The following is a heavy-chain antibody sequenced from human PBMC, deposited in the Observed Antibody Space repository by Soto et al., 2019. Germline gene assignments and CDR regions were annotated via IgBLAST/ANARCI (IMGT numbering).Heavy chain of an antibody. V-gene: IGHV3-30*18. Sequence: QVQLVESGGGVVQPGRSLRLSCAASGFTFSTSAMHWVRQAPGKGLEWVAVIAYDGSNKYYLDSVKGRFSVSRDNVKNTMYLQTSSLTVEDTAVYYCAKGEGSYFDYWGQGTLVTVS. CDR1: GFTFSTSA. CDR2: IAYDGSNK. D-gene: IGHD3-10*01. J-gene: IGHJ4*02. CDR3: AKGEGSYFDY.